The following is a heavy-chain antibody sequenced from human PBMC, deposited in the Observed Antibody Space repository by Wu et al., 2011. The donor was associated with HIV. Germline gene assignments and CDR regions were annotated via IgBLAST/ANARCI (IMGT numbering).Heavy chain of an antibody. J-gene: IGHJ4*02. CDR2: IIPLFGTA. Sequence: QVQLVQSGAEVKKPGSSVKVSCRASGDSFSNYAISWVRQAPGQGLEWLGRIIPLFGTANYAQKFQDRVTIAADESTSTVFMELSRLGGDDTAVYYCAREGPFFVVTAHDFWGQGALVTVSP. D-gene: IGHD2-21*02. CDR3: AREGPFFVVTAHDF. CDR1: GDSFSNYA. V-gene: IGHV1-69*15.